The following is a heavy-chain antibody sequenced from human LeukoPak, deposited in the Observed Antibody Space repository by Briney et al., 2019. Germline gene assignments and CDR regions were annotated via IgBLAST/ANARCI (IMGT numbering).Heavy chain of an antibody. Sequence: PSETLSLTCTVSGGSISGYYWSRIRQPAGKGLEWIGRIYTSGSTNYNPSLKSRLAISLDKSRNQFSLKLSSVTAADTAVYYCARERPTVTTEVDSWGQGILVTVSS. D-gene: IGHD4-17*01. CDR1: GGSISGYY. J-gene: IGHJ4*02. V-gene: IGHV4-4*07. CDR2: IYTSGST. CDR3: ARERPTVTTEVDS.